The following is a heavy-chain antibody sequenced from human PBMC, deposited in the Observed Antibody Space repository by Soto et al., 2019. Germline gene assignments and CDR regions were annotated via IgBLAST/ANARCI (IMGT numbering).Heavy chain of an antibody. CDR3: ARAGAIQLTNWFDP. V-gene: IGHV4-30-2*01. Sequence: QLQLQESGSGLVKPSQTLSLTCAVSGGSISSGGHSWSWIRQPPGKGLEWIGYIYHSGSTYYNPSLKSRVTISVDRSKNQFSLKLSSVTAADTAVYYCARAGAIQLTNWFDPWGQGTLVTVSS. CDR2: IYHSGST. D-gene: IGHD5-18*01. J-gene: IGHJ5*02. CDR1: GGSISSGGHS.